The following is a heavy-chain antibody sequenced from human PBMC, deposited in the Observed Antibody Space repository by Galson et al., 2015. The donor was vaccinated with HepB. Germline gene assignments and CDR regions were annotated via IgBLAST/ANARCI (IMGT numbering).Heavy chain of an antibody. Sequence: SLRLSCAASGFTFSSYAMHWVRQAPGKGLEWVAVISYDGSNKYYADSVKGRFTISRDNSKNTLYLQMNSLRAEDTAVYYCAKDLRYSSSWYAFDIWGQGTMVTVSS. CDR2: ISYDGSNK. V-gene: IGHV3-30*04. CDR3: AKDLRYSSSWYAFDI. J-gene: IGHJ3*02. D-gene: IGHD6-13*01. CDR1: GFTFSSYA.